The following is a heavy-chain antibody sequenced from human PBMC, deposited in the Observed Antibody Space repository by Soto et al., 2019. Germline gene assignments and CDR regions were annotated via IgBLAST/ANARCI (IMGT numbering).Heavy chain of an antibody. V-gene: IGHV4-59*01. D-gene: IGHD3-22*01. CDR2: IYDGDSA. Sequence: QVQLQESGPGLVKPSETLSLTCSVSGGSMNGYYWSWIRQSPGKGLEWIGYIYDGDSANYNPSLITRLVISVDRSRNQFSLRLSSVTAADTAVYYCARGYYDPPGYSLDPWGQGTLVTVSS. CDR1: GGSMNGYY. CDR3: ARGYYDPPGYSLDP. J-gene: IGHJ5*02.